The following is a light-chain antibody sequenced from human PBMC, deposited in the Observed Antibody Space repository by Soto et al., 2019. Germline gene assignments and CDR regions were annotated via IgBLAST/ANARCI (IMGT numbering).Light chain of an antibody. CDR3: QHYNSYSEA. CDR2: KAS. Sequence: DIQITQSPSTLSGSVGDRVTITCRASQTISSWLAWYLQKPGKAPKLLIYKASTLESGVPSRFSGSGSGTEFTLTISSLQPDDFETYYCQHYNSYSEAFGQGTKVDIK. CDR1: QTISSW. J-gene: IGKJ1*01. V-gene: IGKV1-5*03.